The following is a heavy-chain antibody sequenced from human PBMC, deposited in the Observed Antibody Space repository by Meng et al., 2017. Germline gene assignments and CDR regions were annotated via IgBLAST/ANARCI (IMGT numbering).Heavy chain of an antibody. CDR2: LSGSGGST. CDR3: TKRGGTGGFFPDDY. Sequence: EVQLLESGGGLVQPGGSLRLSCAASGFTFSNFAISWVRQAPGKGLEWVSSLSGSGGSTYYADSVKGRFTISRDNSKNTLYLQMNSLRAEDTALYYCTKRGGTGGFFPDDYWGQGTLVTVSS. D-gene: IGHD2-8*02. CDR1: GFTFSNFA. J-gene: IGHJ4*02. V-gene: IGHV3-23*01.